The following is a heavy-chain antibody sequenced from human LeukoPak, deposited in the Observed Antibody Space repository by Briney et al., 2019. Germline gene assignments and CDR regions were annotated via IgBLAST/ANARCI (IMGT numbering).Heavy chain of an antibody. CDR1: GFTFSSYA. CDR3: ARDPPGGAAAAFDI. CDR2: ISSSGGGGNT. V-gene: IGHV3-23*01. D-gene: IGHD6-13*01. J-gene: IGHJ3*02. Sequence: PGGSLRLSCAASGFTFSSYAMSWARQAPGKGLEWVSGISSSGGGGNTYYADSVKGRFTISRDNSKNTLYLQMNGLRAEDTAVYYCARDPPGGAAAAFDIWGQGTMVTVSS.